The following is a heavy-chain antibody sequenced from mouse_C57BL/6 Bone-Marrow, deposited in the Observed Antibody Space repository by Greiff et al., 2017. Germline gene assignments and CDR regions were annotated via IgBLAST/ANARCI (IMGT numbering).Heavy chain of an antibody. V-gene: IGHV1-18*01. CDR3: ASRKGLGSSGYVSWVAY. CDR2: INPNNGGT. Sequence: VHVKQSGPELVKPGASVKIPCKASGYTFTDYNMDWVKQSHGKSLEWIGDINPNNGGTIYNQKFKGKATLTVDKSSSTAYMELRGLTSKDTAVYYCASRKGLGSSGYVSWVAYWGQGTLGTVSA. CDR1: GYTFTDYN. J-gene: IGHJ3*01. D-gene: IGHD3-2*02.